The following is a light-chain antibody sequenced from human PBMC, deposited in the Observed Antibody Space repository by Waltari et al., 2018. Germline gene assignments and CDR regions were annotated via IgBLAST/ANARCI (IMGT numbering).Light chain of an antibody. CDR2: YVS. CDR1: SSDVGGYND. CDR3: CSYAGSYTYV. J-gene: IGLJ1*01. Sequence: QSALPQPRSVSGSPGPSVTISCTGTSSDVGGYNDVSWYQQHPGKAPKLMIYYVSKRPSGVPDRFSGSKSGNTASLTISGLQAEDEADYYCCSYAGSYTYVFGTGTKVTVL. V-gene: IGLV2-11*01.